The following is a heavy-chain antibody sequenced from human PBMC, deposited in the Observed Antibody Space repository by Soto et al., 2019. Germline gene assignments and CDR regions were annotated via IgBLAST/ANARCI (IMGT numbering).Heavy chain of an antibody. CDR3: ATSLI. CDR1: GFTFRTYW. D-gene: IGHD6-6*01. Sequence: EVQLVESGGGLDQPGGSLRLSCAASGFTFRTYWMNWVRHAPGKGLEWVANIKGDGSEKYYVDPVKGRFTLSRDNAMNSLYLQMNSLSAEDTAVYYCATSLIRGQGALFTVSS. J-gene: IGHJ4*02. CDR2: IKGDGSEK. V-gene: IGHV3-7*01.